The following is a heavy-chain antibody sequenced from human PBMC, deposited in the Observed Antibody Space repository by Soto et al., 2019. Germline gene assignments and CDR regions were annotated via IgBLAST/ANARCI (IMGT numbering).Heavy chain of an antibody. CDR1: GFTFSSYS. J-gene: IGHJ6*02. CDR3: ARDRSSSSSFYYYGMDV. CDR2: ISSSSSYI. V-gene: IGHV3-21*01. Sequence: EVQLVESGGGLVKPGGSLRLSCAASGFTFSSYSMNWVRQAPGKGLEWVSSISSSSSYIYYADSVKGRFTISRDNAKYSLYLQMNSLRAEDTAVYYCARDRSSSSSFYYYGMDVWGQGTTVTVSS. D-gene: IGHD6-6*01.